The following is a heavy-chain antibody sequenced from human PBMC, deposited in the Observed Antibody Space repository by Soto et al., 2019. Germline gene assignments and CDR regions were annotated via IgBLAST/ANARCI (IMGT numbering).Heavy chain of an antibody. CDR2: INPSGGGT. CDR3: ARDLVITFGGVIGHPPHYFDY. V-gene: IGHV1-46*01. CDR1: GYTFTSYY. Sequence: GASVKVSCKASGYTFTSYYMHWVRQAPGQGLEWMGIINPSGGGTSYAQKFQGRVTMTRDTSTSTVYMELSSLRSEDTAVYYCARDLVITFGGVIGHPPHYFDYWGQGTLVTSPQ. D-gene: IGHD3-16*02. J-gene: IGHJ4*02.